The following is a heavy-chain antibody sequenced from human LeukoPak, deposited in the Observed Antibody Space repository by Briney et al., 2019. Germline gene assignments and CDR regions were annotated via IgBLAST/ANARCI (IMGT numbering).Heavy chain of an antibody. CDR1: GFTFSSYG. CDR2: IWYDGSNK. Sequence: GGSLRLSCAASGFTFSSYGMHWVRQAPGKGMEWVAVIWYDGSNKYYADSVKGRFTISRDNSKNTVYLQMSSLRAEDTAVYYCASTGYSRGYWGQGTLVTVSS. D-gene: IGHD5-12*01. V-gene: IGHV3-33*03. CDR3: ASTGYSRGY. J-gene: IGHJ4*02.